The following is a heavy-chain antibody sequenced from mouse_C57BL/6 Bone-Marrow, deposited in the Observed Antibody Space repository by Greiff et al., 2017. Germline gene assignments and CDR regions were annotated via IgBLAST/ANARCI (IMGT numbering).Heavy chain of an antibody. CDR1: GYTFSGYW. V-gene: IGHV1-9*01. CDR3: ARGPITPSFDY. D-gene: IGHD1-1*01. Sequence: QVQLQQSGAELMKPGASVKLSCKATGYTFSGYWIEWVKQRPGHGLECIGEILPVSGSTNYDEKFKGTATFTADTSSNTAYMQLSSLTTEDSAIYYCARGPITPSFDYWGQGTTLPVSS. J-gene: IGHJ2*01. CDR2: ILPVSGST.